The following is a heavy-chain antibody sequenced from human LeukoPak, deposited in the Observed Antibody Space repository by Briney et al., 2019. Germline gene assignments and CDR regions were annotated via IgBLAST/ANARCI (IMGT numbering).Heavy chain of an antibody. CDR3: ATSGIAAAGTPFDY. Sequence: ASVKVSCKASGYTFTGYYMHWVRPAPGQGLEWMGWINPNSGGTNYAQKFQGRVTMTRDTSISTAYMELSRLRSDDTAVYYCATSGIAAAGTPFDYWGQGTLVTVSS. J-gene: IGHJ4*02. V-gene: IGHV1-2*02. CDR2: INPNSGGT. CDR1: GYTFTGYY. D-gene: IGHD6-13*01.